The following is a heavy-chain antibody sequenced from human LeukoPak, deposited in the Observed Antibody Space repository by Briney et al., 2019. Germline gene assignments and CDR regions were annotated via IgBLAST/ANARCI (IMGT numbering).Heavy chain of an antibody. CDR2: INHSGST. J-gene: IGHJ4*02. CDR3: ARSYSSGWYYFDY. CDR1: GGSFSGYY. D-gene: IGHD6-19*01. Sequence: SETLSLTCAVYGGSFSGYYWSWIRQPPGKGLEWIGEINHSGSTNYNPSLKSRVTISVDTSKNQFSLKLSSVTAADTAVYYCARSYSSGWYYFDYWGQGTLVTVSS. V-gene: IGHV4-34*01.